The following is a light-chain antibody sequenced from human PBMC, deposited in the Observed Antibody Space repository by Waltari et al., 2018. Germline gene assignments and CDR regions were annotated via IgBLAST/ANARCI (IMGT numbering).Light chain of an antibody. J-gene: IGKJ1*01. Sequence: VLTQSPATLSLSPGERATLSCRASQSVDDYMAWYQQKPGKSPRLLIYEASNRATGIPIRFSGSGFGTDFTLTISSLEPDDFAHYYCQQRRNWPPTFGQGTKVEIK. V-gene: IGKV3-11*01. CDR1: QSVDDY. CDR3: QQRRNWPPT. CDR2: EAS.